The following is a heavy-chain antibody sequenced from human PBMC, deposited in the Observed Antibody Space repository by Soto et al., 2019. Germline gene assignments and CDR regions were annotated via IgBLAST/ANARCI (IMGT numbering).Heavy chain of an antibody. J-gene: IGHJ3*01. V-gene: IGHV3-23*01. Sequence: EVQLLDSGGGLVQPGGSLRLSCAASGFTFSSYAMRWVRQAPGQGLEWVSSISGRGGGTYYADSVKGRFTISRDNSKNTLSLQMNSLRAEDTAVYYCAKSRGSGSYFNPSDAFDFWGQGTMVTVSS. CDR3: AKSRGSGSYFNPSDAFDF. D-gene: IGHD3-10*01. CDR2: ISGRGGGT. CDR1: GFTFSSYA.